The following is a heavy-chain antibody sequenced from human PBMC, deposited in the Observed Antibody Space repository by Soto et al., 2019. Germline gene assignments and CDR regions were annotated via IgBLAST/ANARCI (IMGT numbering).Heavy chain of an antibody. J-gene: IGHJ5*02. CDR3: AKDILFDP. CDR2: ISASGGST. CDR1: GFTFSTYA. V-gene: IGHV3-23*01. Sequence: EVQLLESGGSFVQPGGSLRLSCAASGFTFSTYAMSWVRQAPGKGLEWVSTISASGGSTYYADSVKGRFTISRDNSKNTLYLQMNSLRSEDMAVYYCAKDILFDPWGQGTLVTVSS.